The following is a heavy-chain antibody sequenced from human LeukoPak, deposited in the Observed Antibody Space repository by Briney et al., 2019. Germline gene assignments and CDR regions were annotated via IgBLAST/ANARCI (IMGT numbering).Heavy chain of an antibody. D-gene: IGHD3-3*01. Sequence: GGSLRLSCTASGFTFGDYAMSWFRQAPGKGLEWVGFIRSEAYGGTTEYAASVKGRFTISRDDSKSIAYLQMNSLKTEDTAVYYCTRALSDFWSGYETFLDYWGQGTLVTVSS. CDR1: GFTFGDYA. V-gene: IGHV3-49*03. CDR3: TRALSDFWSGYETFLDY. CDR2: IRSEAYGGTT. J-gene: IGHJ4*02.